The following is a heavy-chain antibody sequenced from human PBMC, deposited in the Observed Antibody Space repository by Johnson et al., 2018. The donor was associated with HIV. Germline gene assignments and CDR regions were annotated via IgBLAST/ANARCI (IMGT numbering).Heavy chain of an antibody. D-gene: IGHD2-15*01. CDR1: GFTFSNAW. V-gene: IGHV3-15*01. J-gene: IGHJ3*02. CDR2: IKSKTDGGTT. Sequence: VQLVESGGGLVKPGGSLRLSCAASGFTFSNAWMSWVRQAPGKGLEWVGRIKSKTDGGTTDYAAPVKGRFTISSDDSKNTLYLQINSLKTEDSAVYYCTRDGVGVVAGGWGGYDIWGQGTMVSVSS. CDR3: TRDGVGVVAGGWGGYDI.